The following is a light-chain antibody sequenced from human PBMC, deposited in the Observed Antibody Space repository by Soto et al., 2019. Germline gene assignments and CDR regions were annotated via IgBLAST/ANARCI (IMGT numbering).Light chain of an antibody. CDR1: QRISGY. CDR2: AAS. V-gene: IGKV1-39*01. CDR3: QQSYSFPLT. J-gene: IGKJ1*01. Sequence: DIQMTQSPSFLSASVGDRVTITCRSSQRISGYLNWYQHKPGRAPNLLIYAASNLQIGVPSRFSGSGSWTDFTLTVSSLQPEDFATYYCQQSYSFPLTFGQWTKVDLK.